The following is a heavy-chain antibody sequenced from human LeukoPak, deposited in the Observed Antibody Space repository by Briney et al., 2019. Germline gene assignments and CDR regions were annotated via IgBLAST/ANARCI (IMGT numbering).Heavy chain of an antibody. CDR1: GFTFSSYA. CDR3: ARDFLTGYFDY. V-gene: IGHV3-48*02. CDR2: ISSSGSTK. J-gene: IGHJ4*02. Sequence: GGSLRLSCAASGFTFSSYAMSWVRQAPGKGLEWVSAISSSGSTKYYADSVKGRFTISRDNVKNSLFLQMNSLSDEDTAVFYCARDFLTGYFDYWGQGTLVTVSS. D-gene: IGHD3-9*01.